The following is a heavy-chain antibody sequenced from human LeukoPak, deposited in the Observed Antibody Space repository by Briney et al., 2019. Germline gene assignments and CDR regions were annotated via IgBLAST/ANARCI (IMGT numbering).Heavy chain of an antibody. CDR3: ARVYYGSGSYWYYFDY. CDR2: IYYSGST. Sequence: SQTLSLIRTVSGGPISSGDYYWRGIRQPPGKGLECIGYIYYSGSTYYNPPLKTRDTISVDTSKNQFSLKLSSVTAADTAVYYCARVYYGSGSYWYYFDYWGQGTLVTVSS. CDR1: GGPISSGDYY. D-gene: IGHD3-10*01. J-gene: IGHJ4*02. V-gene: IGHV4-30-4*01.